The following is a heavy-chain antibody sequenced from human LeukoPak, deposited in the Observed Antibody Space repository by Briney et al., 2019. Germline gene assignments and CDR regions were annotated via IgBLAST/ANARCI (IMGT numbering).Heavy chain of an antibody. D-gene: IGHD3-10*01. CDR1: GLTFSSYG. Sequence: GGSLRLFCAAPGLTFSSYGMTWVRQAPAKGLERVSSISSSNTNIDYAHSVKGRFTISRDSTKHSLFLQINILRPEDTAVYYCARQTGIGIDIWGQGTMLTDS. J-gene: IGHJ3*02. CDR3: ARQTGIGIDI. V-gene: IGHV3-21*04. CDR2: ISSSNTNI.